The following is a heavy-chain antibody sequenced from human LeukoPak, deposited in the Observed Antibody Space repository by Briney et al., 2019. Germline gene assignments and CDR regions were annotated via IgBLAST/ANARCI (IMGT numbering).Heavy chain of an antibody. CDR1: GFTFSSYA. Sequence: GGSLRLSCAASGFTFSSYAMSWVRQAPGRGLEWVSAISGSGGSTYYADSVKGRFTISRDNSKNTPYLQMNSLRAEDTAVYYCAKEEYYYDSSGYYSPFDYWGQGTLVTVSS. D-gene: IGHD3-22*01. V-gene: IGHV3-23*01. J-gene: IGHJ4*02. CDR3: AKEEYYYDSSGYYSPFDY. CDR2: ISGSGGST.